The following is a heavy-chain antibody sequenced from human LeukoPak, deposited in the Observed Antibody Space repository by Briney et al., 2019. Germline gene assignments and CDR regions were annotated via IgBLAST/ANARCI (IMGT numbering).Heavy chain of an antibody. CDR1: GYSFTSYW. CDR2: IYPGDSDT. D-gene: IGHD6-19*01. Sequence: GESLKISCKGSGYSFTSYWIGWGRQMPGKGLEWMGIIYPGDSDTRYSPSFQGQVTISADKSISTAYLQWSSLKASDTAMYYCARSSSGWSVYYYYGMDVWGQGTTVTVSS. CDR3: ARSSSGWSVYYYYGMDV. J-gene: IGHJ6*02. V-gene: IGHV5-51*01.